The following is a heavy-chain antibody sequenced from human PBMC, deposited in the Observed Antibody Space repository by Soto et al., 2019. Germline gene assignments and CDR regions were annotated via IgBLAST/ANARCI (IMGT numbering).Heavy chain of an antibody. CDR2: INSDGSST. J-gene: IGHJ6*02. V-gene: IGHV3-74*01. D-gene: IGHD2-2*01. CDR1: GFTFSSYW. Sequence: GGSLRLSCAASGFTFSSYWMHWVRQAPGKGLVWVSRINSDGSSTSYADSVKGRFTISRDNAKNTLYLQMNSLRAEDTAVYYCARGKHIVVVPAAHGTMDVWGQGTTVTVSS. CDR3: ARGKHIVVVPAAHGTMDV.